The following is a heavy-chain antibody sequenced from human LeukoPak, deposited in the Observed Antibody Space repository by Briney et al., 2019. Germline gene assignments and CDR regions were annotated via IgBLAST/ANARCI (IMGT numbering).Heavy chain of an antibody. CDR2: ISWNSGSI. V-gene: IGHV3-9*01. J-gene: IGHJ5*02. Sequence: PGGSLRLSCAASGFTVSSNYMSWVRQAPGKGLEWLSGISWNSGSIGYADSVKGRFTISRDNAKNSLYLQMNSLRAEDTALYYCAKDSRRFGELLKPWFDPWGQGTLVTISS. CDR3: AKDSRRFGELLKPWFDP. D-gene: IGHD3-10*01. CDR1: GFTVSSNY.